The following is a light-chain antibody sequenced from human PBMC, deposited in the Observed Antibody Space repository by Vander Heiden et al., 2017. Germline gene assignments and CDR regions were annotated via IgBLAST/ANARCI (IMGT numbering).Light chain of an antibody. CDR1: SSDVGGYNY. CDR2: DVS. J-gene: IGLJ2*01. CDR3: SAYTSSGTL. Sequence: QSALTQPASVSGSPGQSITISCTGSSSDVGGYNYVSWYQQHPGKAPKLMMFDVSHRPSGVSNRFSGSKSVSTASLTISGLQAEDEAYYYCSAYTSSGTLFGGGTKLTVL. V-gene: IGLV2-14*01.